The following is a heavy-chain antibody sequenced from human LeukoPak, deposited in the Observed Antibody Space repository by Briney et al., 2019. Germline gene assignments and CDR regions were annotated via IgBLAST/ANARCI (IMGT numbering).Heavy chain of an antibody. Sequence: ASVKVSCKASGYTFTSYGISWVRQAPGQGLEWMGWISAYNGNTNYAQKLQGRVTMTRDTSISTAYMELSRLRSDDTAVYYCARAGSSWKYYYWGQGTLVTVSS. CDR3: ARAGSSWKYYY. V-gene: IGHV1-18*01. D-gene: IGHD6-13*01. J-gene: IGHJ4*02. CDR1: GYTFTSYG. CDR2: ISAYNGNT.